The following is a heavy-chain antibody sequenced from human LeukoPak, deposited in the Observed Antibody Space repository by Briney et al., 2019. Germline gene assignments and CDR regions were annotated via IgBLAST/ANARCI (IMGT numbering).Heavy chain of an antibody. CDR1: GFTFSSYS. CDR3: ARDPHLHDFWSGYYFGDYYYYMDV. CDR2: ISSSSSCI. J-gene: IGHJ6*03. D-gene: IGHD3-3*01. Sequence: GGSLRLSCAASGFTFSSYSMNWVRQAPGKGLEWVSSISSSSSCIYYADSVKGRFTISRDNAKNSLYLQMNSLRAEDTAVYYCARDPHLHDFWSGYYFGDYYYYMDVWCKGTTVTVSS. V-gene: IGHV3-21*01.